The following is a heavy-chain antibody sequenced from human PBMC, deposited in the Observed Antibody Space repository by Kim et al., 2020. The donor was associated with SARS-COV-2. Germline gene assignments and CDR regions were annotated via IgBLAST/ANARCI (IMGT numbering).Heavy chain of an antibody. CDR2: ISGSGSST. CDR1: GFTFSSYA. J-gene: IGHJ4*02. D-gene: IGHD5-18*01. V-gene: IGHV3-23*01. Sequence: GGSLRLSCSASGFTFSSYAMSWVRQAPGKGLEWVSYISGSGSSTYYADSVKGRFTISRDNSKNTLYLQMNSLRAEDTAVYYCTTTGWGYSYGCYWGQGTL. CDR3: TTTGWGYSYGCY.